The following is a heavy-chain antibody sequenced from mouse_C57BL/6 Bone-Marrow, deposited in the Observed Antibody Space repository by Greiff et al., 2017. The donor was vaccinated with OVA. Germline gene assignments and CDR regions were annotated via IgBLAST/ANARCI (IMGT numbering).Heavy chain of an antibody. CDR2: ISAGCSYT. D-gene: IGHD1-1*01. CDR1: GFTFSSYA. V-gene: IGHV5-4*01. CDR3: ARDLTVGAPDD. J-gene: IGHJ2*01. Sequence: EVKLMESGGGLVKPGGSLKLSCAASGFTFSSYAMSWVRQTQEKRLEWFATISAGCSYTYYPDNVKGRFTISRDNAKNNLYLQMSHLKYEDTAMDYGARDLTVGAPDDWGQGTTLTVSS.